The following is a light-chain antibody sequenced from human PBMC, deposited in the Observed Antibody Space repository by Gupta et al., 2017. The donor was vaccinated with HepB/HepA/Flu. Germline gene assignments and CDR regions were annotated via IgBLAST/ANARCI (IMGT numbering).Light chain of an antibody. CDR1: QAVDDY. Sequence: DTQMTQFPSSLSASLADRLTIICRASQAVDDYLNWYQHTPGQVPKLLIYYSSNLQPGVPARFSGTGSGTDFTLNISRLQPEDFETYYCQQSSNFPLTFGGGTKVDLK. CDR3: QQSSNFPLT. J-gene: IGKJ4*01. CDR2: YSS. V-gene: IGKV1-39*01.